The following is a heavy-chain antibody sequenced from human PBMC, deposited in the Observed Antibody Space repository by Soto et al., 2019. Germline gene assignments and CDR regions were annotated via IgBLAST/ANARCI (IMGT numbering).Heavy chain of an antibody. CDR1: GGTFSSYA. V-gene: IGHV1-69*13. D-gene: IGHD3-3*01. J-gene: IGHJ4*02. CDR3: ARSVITIFGVVIANFDY. CDR2: IIPIFGTA. Sequence: SVKVSCKASGGTFSSYAISWVRQAPGQGLEWMGGIIPIFGTANYAQKFQGRVTITADESTSTAYMELSSLRSEDTAVYYCARSVITIFGVVIANFDYWGQGALVTVSS.